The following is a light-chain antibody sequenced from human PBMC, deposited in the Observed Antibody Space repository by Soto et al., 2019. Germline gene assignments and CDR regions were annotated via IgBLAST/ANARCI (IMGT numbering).Light chain of an antibody. J-gene: IGKJ5*01. CDR3: QQRSNWPPIT. CDR1: QSVSITY. Sequence: EIVLTQSPVTLSLSPGERATLSCSASQSVSITYLIWYQQKPGQAPRLLIYGASSRATGVPDRFSGGGSGTDFTLTISSLQSEDFATYYCQQRSNWPPITFGQGTRLEIK. CDR2: GAS. V-gene: IGKV3D-20*02.